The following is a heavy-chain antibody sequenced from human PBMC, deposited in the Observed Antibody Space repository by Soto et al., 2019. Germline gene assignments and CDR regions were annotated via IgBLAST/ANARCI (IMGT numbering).Heavy chain of an antibody. CDR3: ARYRNDSSGYYPYYYYYYGMDV. Sequence: SETLSLTCTVSGGSISSGGYYWSWIRQHPGKGPEWIGYIYYSGSTYYNPSLKSRVTISVDTSKNQFSLKLSSVTAADTAVYYCARYRNDSSGYYPYYYYYYGMDVWGQGTTVTVSS. CDR2: IYYSGST. D-gene: IGHD3-22*01. V-gene: IGHV4-31*02. CDR1: GGSISSGGYY. J-gene: IGHJ6*02.